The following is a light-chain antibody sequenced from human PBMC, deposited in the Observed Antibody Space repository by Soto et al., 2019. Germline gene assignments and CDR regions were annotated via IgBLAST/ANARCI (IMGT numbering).Light chain of an antibody. V-gene: IGKV3-20*01. J-gene: IGKJ1*01. CDR1: QSVTSSH. CDR2: GAS. Sequence: EIVSTPSLGTLSFSPGYSSTLSFPASQSVTSSHLAWYQQKPGQAPRLLIFGASNRATGIPDRFSGSGSGTDFTLTINRLEPEDFAVYYCHPYGSSRTFGQGTKVDIK. CDR3: HPYGSSRT.